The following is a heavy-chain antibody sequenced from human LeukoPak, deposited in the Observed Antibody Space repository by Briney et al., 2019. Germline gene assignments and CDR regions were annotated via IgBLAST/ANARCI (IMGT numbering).Heavy chain of an antibody. J-gene: IGHJ6*03. D-gene: IGHD3-3*01. Sequence: GGSLRLSCAASGFTFSSYGMHWVRQAPGKGLEWVAVIWYDRSNKYYADSVKGRFTISRDNSKNTLYLQMNSLRAEDTAVYYCAKDYGDFWSGYPNYYYYYYMDVWGKGTTVTVSS. V-gene: IGHV3-33*06. CDR3: AKDYGDFWSGYPNYYYYYYMDV. CDR1: GFTFSSYG. CDR2: IWYDRSNK.